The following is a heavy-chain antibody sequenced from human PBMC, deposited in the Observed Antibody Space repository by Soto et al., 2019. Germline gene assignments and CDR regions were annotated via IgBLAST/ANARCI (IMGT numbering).Heavy chain of an antibody. CDR3: AREELLPDNWFDP. CDR2: ISSSSSTI. Sequence: EVQLVESGGGLVQPGGSLRLSCAASGLTFSSYSMNWVRQAPGKGLEWVSYISSSSSTIYYADSVKGRFTISRDNAKNSLYLQMNSLRAEDTAVYYCAREELLPDNWFDPWGQGTLVTVSS. J-gene: IGHJ5*02. CDR1: GLTFSSYS. D-gene: IGHD2-15*01. V-gene: IGHV3-48*01.